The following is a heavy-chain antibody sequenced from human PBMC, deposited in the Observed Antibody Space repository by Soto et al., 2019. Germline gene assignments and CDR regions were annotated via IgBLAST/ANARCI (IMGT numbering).Heavy chain of an antibody. D-gene: IGHD4-17*01. CDR3: ATTVTTADY. V-gene: IGHV3-72*01. CDR2: TRNKANSYTT. CDR1: GFTFSDHY. J-gene: IGHJ4*02. Sequence: VQLVESGGGLVQPGGSLRLSCAASGFTFSDHYMDWVRQAPGKGLEWVGRTRNKANSYTTEYAASVKGRFTISRDDSKNSLYLQMNSLKTEDTAVYYCATTVTTADYWGQGTLVTVSS.